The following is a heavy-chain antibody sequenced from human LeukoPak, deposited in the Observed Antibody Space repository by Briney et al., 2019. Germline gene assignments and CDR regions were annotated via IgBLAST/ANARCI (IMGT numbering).Heavy chain of an antibody. CDR2: IYYSGST. V-gene: IGHV4-59*01. CDR3: ARYSGSYLSFDY. D-gene: IGHD1-26*01. J-gene: IGHJ4*02. Sequence: SETLSLTCTVSGGSISIYYWRWIRQPPGKGLEWIGYIYYSGSTNYNPSLKSRVTISVDTSKNQFSLKLSSVTAADTAVYYCARYSGSYLSFDYWGQGTLVTVSS. CDR1: GGSISIYY.